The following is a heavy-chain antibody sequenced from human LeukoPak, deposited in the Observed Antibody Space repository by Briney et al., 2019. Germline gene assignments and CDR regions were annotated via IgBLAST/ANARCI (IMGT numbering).Heavy chain of an antibody. CDR3: AKSSGWYVGGFDY. D-gene: IGHD6-19*01. CDR1: GFTFSSYA. Sequence: GGSLRLSCAASGFTFSSYAMSWVRQAPGKGLEWVSAISGSGGSTYYADSVKGRFTISRDNSKNTLYLQMNSLGAEDTAVYYCAKSSGWYVGGFDYWGQGTLVTVSS. CDR2: ISGSGGST. J-gene: IGHJ4*02. V-gene: IGHV3-23*01.